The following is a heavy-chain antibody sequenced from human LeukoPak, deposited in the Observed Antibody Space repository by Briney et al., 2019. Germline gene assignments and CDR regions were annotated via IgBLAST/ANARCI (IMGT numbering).Heavy chain of an antibody. V-gene: IGHV4-28*01. CDR1: GYSISSNNW. CDR2: IYYSGST. CDR3: ARNQAVAANRGAFDI. D-gene: IGHD6-19*01. Sequence: PSDTLSLTCAVSGYSISSNNWWAWIRQPPGKGLEWIGYIYYSGSTYYNPYNPSLTSRVTMSVDTSKNQFSLKLDSVTEIDTAMYYCARNQAVAANRGAFDIWGQGTMVTVSS. J-gene: IGHJ3*02.